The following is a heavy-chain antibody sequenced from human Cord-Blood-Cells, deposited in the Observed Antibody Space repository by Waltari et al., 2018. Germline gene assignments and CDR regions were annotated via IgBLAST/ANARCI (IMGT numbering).Heavy chain of an antibody. CDR1: GGSIRSGGYS. Sequence: QVQLQESGPGLVKPSQTLSLTCTVSGGSIRSGGYSWSWIRQPPGKGLEWIGYIYYSGSTYYNPSLKSRVTISVDTSKNQFSLKLSSVTAADTAVYYCARDGDCSSTSCYEYFQHWGQGTLVTVSS. V-gene: IGHV4-31*03. CDR3: ARDGDCSSTSCYEYFQH. CDR2: IYYSGST. J-gene: IGHJ1*01. D-gene: IGHD2-2*03.